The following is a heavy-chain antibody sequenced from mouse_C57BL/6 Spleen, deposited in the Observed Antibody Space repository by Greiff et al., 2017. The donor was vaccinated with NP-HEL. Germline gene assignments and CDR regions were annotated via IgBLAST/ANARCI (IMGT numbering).Heavy chain of an antibody. V-gene: IGHV5-16*01. CDR1: GFTFSDYY. D-gene: IGHD2-5*01. Sequence: EVQVVESEGGLVQPGSSMKLSCTASGFTFSDYYMAWVRQVPEKGLEWVANINYDGSSTYYLDSLKSRFIISRDNAKNILYLQMSSLKSEDTATYYCARDRSNYGAMDYWGQGTSVTVSS. CDR3: ARDRSNYGAMDY. CDR2: INYDGSST. J-gene: IGHJ4*01.